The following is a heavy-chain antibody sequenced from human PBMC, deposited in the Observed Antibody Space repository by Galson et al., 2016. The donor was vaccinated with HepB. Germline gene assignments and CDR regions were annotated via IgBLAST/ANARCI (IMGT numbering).Heavy chain of an antibody. CDR2: IWYDGSNK. CDR1: GFTFSDFG. D-gene: IGHD1-26*01. V-gene: IGHV3-33*01. Sequence: SLRLSCAASGFTFSDFGMHWVRQAPGKGLEWVALIWYDGSNKHYADSVEGRFTISRDNSKNTLYLQMNSLTAEDTAVYYCARFSGSLGMDVWGQGTTVTVSS. J-gene: IGHJ6*02. CDR3: ARFSGSLGMDV.